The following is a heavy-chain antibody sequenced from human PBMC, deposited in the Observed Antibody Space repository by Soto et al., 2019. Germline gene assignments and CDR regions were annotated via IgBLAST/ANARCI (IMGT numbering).Heavy chain of an antibody. CDR3: ARRGAVAGLHY. CDR2: INSDGSST. CDR1: GFTFSSYW. D-gene: IGHD6-19*01. Sequence: EVQLVESGGGLVQPGGSLRVSCAASGFTFSSYWMHWVRQAPGKGLVWVSRINSDGSSTSYADSVKGRFTISRDNAKNTLYLKMNSLRAEDTAIYYCARRGAVAGLHYWGQGTLVTLAS. V-gene: IGHV3-74*01. J-gene: IGHJ4*02.